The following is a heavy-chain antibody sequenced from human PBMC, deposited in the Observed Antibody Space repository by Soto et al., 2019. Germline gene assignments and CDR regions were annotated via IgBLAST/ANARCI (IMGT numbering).Heavy chain of an antibody. J-gene: IGHJ5*02. Sequence: GASVKVSCKASGFTFTSSVMQWVRQARGQRLEWIGWIVVGSGNTNYAQKFQERVTITRDMSTSTAYMELSSLRSEDTAVYYCAAERYCSSTSCYENWFDPWGQGTLVTVSS. V-gene: IGHV1-58*02. D-gene: IGHD2-2*01. CDR1: GFTFTSSV. CDR2: IVVGSGNT. CDR3: AAERYCSSTSCYENWFDP.